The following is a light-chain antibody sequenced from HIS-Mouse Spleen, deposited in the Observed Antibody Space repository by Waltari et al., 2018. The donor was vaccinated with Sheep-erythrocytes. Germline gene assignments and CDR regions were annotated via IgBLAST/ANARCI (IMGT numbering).Light chain of an antibody. Sequence: SYVLTQPPSVSVAPGTTARITCGGTNIGSKSVNWYQQKPGQAPVLVVYDESDRPSGIPERFSGSNSGNTATLTISRVEAGDEADYYCQVWDSSSDHNYVFGTGTKVTVL. CDR2: DES. J-gene: IGLJ1*01. CDR3: QVWDSSSDHNYV. CDR1: NIGSKS. V-gene: IGLV3-21*03.